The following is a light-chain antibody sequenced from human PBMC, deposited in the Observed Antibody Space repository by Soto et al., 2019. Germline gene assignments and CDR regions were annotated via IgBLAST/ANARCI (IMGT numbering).Light chain of an antibody. Sequence: ALTQPASVSGSPGQSVTISCTGTSSDVGAYKYVSWYQKHPGKAPKLMIYGVSNRPSGVSNRFSGSKSGNTAFLTISVLQPEDEADYYCSSFTGPTTLDVFGTGTRSPS. V-gene: IGLV2-14*03. J-gene: IGLJ1*01. CDR2: GVS. CDR1: SSDVGAYKY. CDR3: SSFTGPTTLDV.